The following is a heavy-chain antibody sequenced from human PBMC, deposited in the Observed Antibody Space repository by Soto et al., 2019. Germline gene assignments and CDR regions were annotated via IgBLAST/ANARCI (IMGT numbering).Heavy chain of an antibody. CDR2: ISYDGSNK. Sequence: QVQLVESGGGVVQPGRSLRLSCAASGFTFSSYGMHWVRQAPGKGLEWVAVISYDGSNKYYADSVKGRFTISRDNSKNTLYPQMNSLRAEDTAVYYCAKDDGGLYYGMDVWGQGTTVTVSS. CDR1: GFTFSSYG. D-gene: IGHD3-3*01. CDR3: AKDDGGLYYGMDV. J-gene: IGHJ6*02. V-gene: IGHV3-30*18.